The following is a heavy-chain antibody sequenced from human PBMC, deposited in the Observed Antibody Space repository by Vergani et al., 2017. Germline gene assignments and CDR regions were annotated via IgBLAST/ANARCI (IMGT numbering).Heavy chain of an antibody. CDR3: AKGPLGYGLWCGELFFSD. J-gene: IGHJ4*02. Sequence: EVQLLESGGGLVQPGGSLRLSCAASGFTFSSYAMRWVRQAPGKGLEWVSAMSGSGGSTYYADSVKGRFTISRDNSKNTLYLQMHSLRAEDTAVYYCAKGPLGYGLWCGELFFSDWGQGTLVTVSS. D-gene: IGHD3-10*01. CDR2: MSGSGGST. CDR1: GFTFSSYA. V-gene: IGHV3-23*01.